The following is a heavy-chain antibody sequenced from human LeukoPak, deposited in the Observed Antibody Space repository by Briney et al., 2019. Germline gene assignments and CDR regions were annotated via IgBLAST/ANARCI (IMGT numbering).Heavy chain of an antibody. Sequence: GGSLRLSCADYGFTFSGFWMSWSRQAPGKGLEWVASINSDGSEGYYADVVKGRFTISRDNAKNSLYLQINSLRAEDTAVYYCARSSYSSSSSVWGQGTMVTVSS. V-gene: IGHV3-7*03. CDR3: ARSSYSSSSSV. CDR2: INSDGSEG. CDR1: GFTFSGFW. D-gene: IGHD6-6*01. J-gene: IGHJ3*01.